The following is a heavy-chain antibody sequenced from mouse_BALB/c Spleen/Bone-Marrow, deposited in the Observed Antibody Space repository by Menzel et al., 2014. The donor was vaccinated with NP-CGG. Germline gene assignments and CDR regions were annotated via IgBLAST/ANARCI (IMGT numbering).Heavy chain of an antibody. CDR1: GDSITSGY. V-gene: IGHV3-8*02. D-gene: IGHD1-2*01. Sequence: VQLKQSGPSLVKPSQTLSLTCSVTGDSITSGYRNWIRKFPGNKLEYMGYISYSGNTYYNPSLKSRISITRDTFKNXYYLQLNSVTTEDTATYYCAIVTTAWYFDVWGAGTTVTVSS. CDR3: AIVTTAWYFDV. CDR2: ISYSGNT. J-gene: IGHJ1*01.